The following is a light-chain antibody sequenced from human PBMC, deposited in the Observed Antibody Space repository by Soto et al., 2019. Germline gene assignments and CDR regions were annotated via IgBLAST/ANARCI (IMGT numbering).Light chain of an antibody. CDR3: QSYDRSLTGSV. J-gene: IGLJ2*01. Sequence: SVLTQPPSVSGAPGQRVTISCTGGRSNFGAGFAVQWYQQVPGTAPKVLIYENTKRPSGVPGRFSGSKSDTSASLAITGLQAEDEGYYYCQSYDRSLTGSVFGGGTKLTVL. V-gene: IGLV1-40*01. CDR2: ENT. CDR1: RSNFGAGFA.